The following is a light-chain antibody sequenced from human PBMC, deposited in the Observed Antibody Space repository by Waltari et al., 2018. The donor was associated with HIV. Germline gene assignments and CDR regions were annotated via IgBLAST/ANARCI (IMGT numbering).Light chain of an antibody. V-gene: IGKV3-15*01. J-gene: IGKJ5*01. CDR3: QQYNSWPIT. Sequence: EKVMTQSPATLSVSPGERATLSCRASQSVRSNLAWYQQKPGQAPRLLIYDASTRATGIPGRFSGSGSGTEFTLTISSLQSEDFAVYYCQQYNSWPITFGQGTRLEIK. CDR2: DAS. CDR1: QSVRSN.